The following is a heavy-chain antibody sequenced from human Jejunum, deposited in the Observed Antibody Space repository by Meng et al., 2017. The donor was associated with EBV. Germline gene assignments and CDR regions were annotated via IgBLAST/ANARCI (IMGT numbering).Heavy chain of an antibody. V-gene: IGHV3-30-3*01. Sequence: QGQLVEYGGGVVQPGMSLRLSCAASGFIFSDYAMHWVRQAPGKGLEWVALISYDGSNKYYADSVKGRFTISRDSSKNTLFLQMNSLRTEDTAVYYCTREIRGFYSAYWGQGALVTVSS. CDR2: ISYDGSNK. CDR1: GFIFSDYA. CDR3: TREIRGFYSAY. D-gene: IGHD2-21*01. J-gene: IGHJ4*02.